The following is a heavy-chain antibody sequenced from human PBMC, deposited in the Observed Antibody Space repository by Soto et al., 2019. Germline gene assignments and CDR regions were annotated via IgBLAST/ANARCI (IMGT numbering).Heavy chain of an antibody. D-gene: IGHD5-12*01. Sequence: PSETLSLTCTVSGGSISSGGYYWSWIRQHPGKGLEWIGYIYYSGSTYYNPSLKSRVTISVDTSKNQFSLKLSSVTAADTAVYYCARGGDGYNLNWFDPWGQGTLVTVS. CDR1: GGSISSGGYY. CDR2: IYYSGST. V-gene: IGHV4-31*03. J-gene: IGHJ5*02. CDR3: ARGGDGYNLNWFDP.